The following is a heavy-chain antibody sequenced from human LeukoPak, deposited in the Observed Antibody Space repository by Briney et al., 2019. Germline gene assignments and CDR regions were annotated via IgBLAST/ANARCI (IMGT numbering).Heavy chain of an antibody. CDR3: VKDHPVLAF. Sequence: GGSLRLSCAASGFSFGDSGMHWVRQVPGKGLEWLCLIRGDGFTRLYADSVKGRFTVSRDNSINSLYLQMKSPKTEDTALYYCVKDHPVLAFWGQGVLVSVSS. CDR1: GFSFGDSG. V-gene: IGHV3-43*02. CDR2: IRGDGFTR. D-gene: IGHD1-14*01. J-gene: IGHJ4*02.